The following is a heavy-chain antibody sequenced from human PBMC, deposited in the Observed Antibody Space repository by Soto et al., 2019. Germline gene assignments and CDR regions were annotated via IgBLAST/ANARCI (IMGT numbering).Heavy chain of an antibody. Sequence: GASVKVSCKASGGTFSSYAISWVRQAPGQGLEWMGGIIPIFGTANYAQKFQGRVTITADESTSTAYMELSSLRSEDTAVYYCARPSQAHRELLSLFGDYYYGMDVWGQGTTVTVSS. CDR1: GGTFSSYA. D-gene: IGHD1-26*01. J-gene: IGHJ6*02. CDR2: IIPIFGTA. V-gene: IGHV1-69*13. CDR3: ARPSQAHRELLSLFGDYYYGMDV.